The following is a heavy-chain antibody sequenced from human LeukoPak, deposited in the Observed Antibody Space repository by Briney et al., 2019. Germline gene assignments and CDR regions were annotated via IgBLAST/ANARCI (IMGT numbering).Heavy chain of an antibody. J-gene: IGHJ4*02. CDR2: IYSGGST. Sequence: GGSLRLSCAASGFTVSSNYMSWVRQARGKGLEWASVIYSGGSTYYADSVKGRFTISRDNSKNTLYLQMNSLRAEDTAVYYCARDNRGYSYGLRYYFHYWGQGTLVTVSS. D-gene: IGHD5-18*01. CDR1: GFTVSSNY. V-gene: IGHV3-53*01. CDR3: ARDNRGYSYGLRYYFHY.